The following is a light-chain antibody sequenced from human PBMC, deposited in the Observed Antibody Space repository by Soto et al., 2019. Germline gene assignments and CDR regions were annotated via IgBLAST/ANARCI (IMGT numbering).Light chain of an antibody. CDR2: GAS. Sequence: EIVLTQSPGTESLSPGERVTLSCRASHSVSSIYLAWYQQKPGQAPRLLIYGASTRATGIPDRFSGSGSGTDFTLTISRLEPEDFAVYFCQHYGSSLITFGQGTRLEIK. CDR3: QHYGSSLIT. J-gene: IGKJ5*01. V-gene: IGKV3-20*01. CDR1: HSVSSIY.